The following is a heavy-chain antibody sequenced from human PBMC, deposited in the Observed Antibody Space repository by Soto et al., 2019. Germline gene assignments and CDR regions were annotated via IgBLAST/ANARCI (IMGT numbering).Heavy chain of an antibody. V-gene: IGHV3-30*18. CDR1: GFSFNRFA. J-gene: IGHJ4*02. CDR2: ISSDGSHE. CDR3: AKDRVPVGSVVIIPYYFDV. Sequence: QLELVESGGGVVHPGTSLGLSCAASGFSFNRFATHWVRQAPGKGLEWVALISSDGSHEMYADSVKGRFTISRENSKNRMYLQMNNLRVEDTALYFCAKDRVPVGSVVIIPYYFDVWGRGTLVTVSS. D-gene: IGHD3-22*01.